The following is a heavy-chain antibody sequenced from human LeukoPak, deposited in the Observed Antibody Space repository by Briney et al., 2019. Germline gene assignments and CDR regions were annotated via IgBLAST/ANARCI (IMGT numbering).Heavy chain of an antibody. CDR1: GFTFDDYA. J-gene: IGHJ4*02. Sequence: PGGSLRLSCAASGFTFDDYAMRWVRQAPGKGLEWVSGISWNSGSIGYADSVKGRFTISRDNAKNSLYLQMNSLRAEDTALYYCAKDIAAAGKSGFDYWGQGTLVTVSS. V-gene: IGHV3-9*01. CDR3: AKDIAAAGKSGFDY. CDR2: ISWNSGSI. D-gene: IGHD6-13*01.